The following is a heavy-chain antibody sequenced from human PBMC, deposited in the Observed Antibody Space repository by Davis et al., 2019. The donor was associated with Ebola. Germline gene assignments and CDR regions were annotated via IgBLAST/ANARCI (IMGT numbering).Heavy chain of an antibody. V-gene: IGHV5-10-1*01. Sequence: GESLKISCEGSGYSFPSYWISWVRQMPGKGLEWMGRIDPSDSYTNYSPSFQGHVTISADKSISTAYLQWSSLKASDTAMYYCARVRNKQLVGSDYWGQGTLVTVSS. CDR1: GYSFPSYW. D-gene: IGHD6-6*01. J-gene: IGHJ4*02. CDR3: ARVRNKQLVGSDY. CDR2: IDPSDSYT.